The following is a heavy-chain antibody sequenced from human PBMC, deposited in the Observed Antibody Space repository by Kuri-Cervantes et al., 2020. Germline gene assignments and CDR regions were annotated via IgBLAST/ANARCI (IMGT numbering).Heavy chain of an antibody. V-gene: IGHV1-69*06. CDR3: ARVGGYCSSTSCYAADYYYYYGMDV. J-gene: IGHJ6*02. Sequence: SVKVSCKASGGTFSSYAISWVRQAPGQGLEWMGGIIPIFGTANYAQKFQGRVTITADKSTSTAYMELSSLRSEDTAVYYCARVGGYCSSTSCYAADYYYYYGMDVWGQGTTVTVSS. D-gene: IGHD2-2*01. CDR2: IIPIFGTA. CDR1: GGTFSSYA.